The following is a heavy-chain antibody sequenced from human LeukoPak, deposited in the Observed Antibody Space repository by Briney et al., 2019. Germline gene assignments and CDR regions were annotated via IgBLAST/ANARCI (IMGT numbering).Heavy chain of an antibody. V-gene: IGHV1-18*01. D-gene: IGHD5-18*01. CDR2: ISAYNGNT. CDR1: GYTFTSYG. J-gene: IGHJ3*02. Sequence: ASVKVSCKASGYTFTSYGISWVRQAPGQGLAWMGWISAYNGNTNYAQKFQGRVTITADKSTSTAYMELSSLRSEDTAVYYCASSQDTAMANDAFDIWGQGTMVTVSS. CDR3: ASSQDTAMANDAFDI.